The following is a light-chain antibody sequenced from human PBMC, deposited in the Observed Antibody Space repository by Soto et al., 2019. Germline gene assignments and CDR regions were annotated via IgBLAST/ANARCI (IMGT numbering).Light chain of an antibody. CDR2: GAS. CDR3: QQYNNWPRT. J-gene: IGKJ4*01. V-gene: IGKV3-15*01. CDR1: QSVSTY. Sequence: EIVVTQCPATLSLSPGERATLSCRASQSVSTYLAWYQHKPGQAPRLLIYGASTRATGIPARFSGSGSGTEFTLSISSLQSEDFAVYYCQQYNNWPRTFGGGTKVDIK.